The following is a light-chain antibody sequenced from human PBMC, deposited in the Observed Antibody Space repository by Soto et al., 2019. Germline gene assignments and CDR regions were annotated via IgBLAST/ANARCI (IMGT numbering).Light chain of an antibody. CDR3: CSYAGTYIGYV. V-gene: IGLV2-11*01. J-gene: IGLJ1*01. CDR2: DVT. CDR1: SSDVGAYNF. Sequence: QSVLTQPASVSGSPGQSITISCTGTSSDVGAYNFVSWHQQHPGKAPKLMIYDVTKRPSGVPDRFSGSKSGNTASLSISGLQAEDEADYYCCSYAGTYIGYVFGSGTKVTVL.